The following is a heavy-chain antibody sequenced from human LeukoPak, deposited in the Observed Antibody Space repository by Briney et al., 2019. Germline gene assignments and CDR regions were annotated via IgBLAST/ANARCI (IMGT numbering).Heavy chain of an antibody. CDR2: IYYIGNT. J-gene: IGHJ4*02. CDR1: GGSISTYY. CDR3: ARDRCSGSSCYSDY. V-gene: IGHV4-59*01. D-gene: IGHD2-15*01. Sequence: PSETLSLTCTVSGGSISTYYWSWIRQPPGKGLEWIGYIYYIGNTNYNPSLESRVTISVDTSKNQFSLKLNSVTAADTAVYYCARDRCSGSSCYSDYWGQGTLVTVSS.